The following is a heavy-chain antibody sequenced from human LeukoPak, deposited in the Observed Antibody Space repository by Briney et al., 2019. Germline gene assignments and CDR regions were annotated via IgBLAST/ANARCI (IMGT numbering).Heavy chain of an antibody. CDR2: IYYSGST. Sequence: SETLSLTCTVSGGSISSSSYYWGWIRQPPGKGLEWIGSIYYSGSTYYNPSLKSRVTISVDPSRNQFSLKLSSVTAADTAVYYCARHSGYSYGYAYYYYYMDVWGKGTTVTVSS. V-gene: IGHV4-39*01. J-gene: IGHJ6*03. CDR3: ARHSGYSYGYAYYYYYMDV. D-gene: IGHD5-18*01. CDR1: GGSISSSSYY.